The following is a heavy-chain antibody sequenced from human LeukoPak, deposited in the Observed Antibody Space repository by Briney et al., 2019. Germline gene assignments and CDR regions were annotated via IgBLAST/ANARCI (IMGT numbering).Heavy chain of an antibody. V-gene: IGHV3-74*01. Sequence: GGSLRLSCAASGFTFSNYWMHWVRQAPGKGLVWVSRINSDGSSTNYADSEKGRFTISRDNAKNTLYLQMNSLRGEDTAVYYCARDIGDAFDIWGQGTMVTVSS. CDR1: GFTFSNYW. CDR2: INSDGSST. CDR3: ARDIGDAFDI. J-gene: IGHJ3*02.